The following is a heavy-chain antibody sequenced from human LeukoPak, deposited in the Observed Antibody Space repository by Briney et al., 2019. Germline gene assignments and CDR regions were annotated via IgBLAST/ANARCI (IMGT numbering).Heavy chain of an antibody. CDR1: GFTFSNYN. V-gene: IGHV3-48*04. Sequence: GGSLRLSCAASGFTFSNYNMNWVRQAPGKGLEWVSYITTSSSTIEYADSVKGRFTISRDNAKNSLYLQMNSLRAEDTAVYYCAELGITMIGGVWGKGTTVTISS. D-gene: IGHD3-10*02. CDR3: AELGITMIGGV. J-gene: IGHJ6*04. CDR2: ITTSSSTI.